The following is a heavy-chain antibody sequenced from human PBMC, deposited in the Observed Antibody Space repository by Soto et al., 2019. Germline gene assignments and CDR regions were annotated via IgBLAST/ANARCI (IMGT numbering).Heavy chain of an antibody. V-gene: IGHV3-7*01. CDR3: ARVSRLLWFGESYYFDY. Sequence: GGSLRLSCAASGFTFSSYWMSWVRQAPGKGLEWVANIKQDGSEKYYVDSVKGRFTISRDNAKNSLYLQMNSLRAEDTAVYYCARVSRLLWFGESYYFDYWGQGTLVTVSS. CDR2: IKQDGSEK. J-gene: IGHJ4*02. CDR1: GFTFSSYW. D-gene: IGHD3-10*01.